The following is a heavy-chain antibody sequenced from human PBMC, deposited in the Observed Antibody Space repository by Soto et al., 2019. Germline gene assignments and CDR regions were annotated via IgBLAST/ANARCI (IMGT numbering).Heavy chain of an antibody. CDR2: IYYSGST. CDR3: ARLSAMVSGVENWFDP. CDR1: GGSISSGGYY. J-gene: IGHJ5*02. D-gene: IGHD5-18*01. V-gene: IGHV4-31*03. Sequence: SETLSLTCTVSGGSISSGGYYWSWIRQHPGKGLEWIGYIYYSGSTYYNPSLKSRVTISVDTSKNQFSLKLSSVTAADTAVYYCARLSAMVSGVENWFDPWGQGTLVTVSS.